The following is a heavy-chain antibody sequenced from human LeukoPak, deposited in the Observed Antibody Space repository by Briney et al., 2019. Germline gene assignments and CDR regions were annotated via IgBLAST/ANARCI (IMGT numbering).Heavy chain of an antibody. CDR1: GFTFSTFD. Sequence: PGGSLRLSCVASGFTFSTFDMSWVRQPPGKGLEWVATISGSGTTTNYADSVKGRFTVSRDIFRNTLYLQMSSLRAEDTAIYYCAKDQSLSDWGQGTLVTVSS. V-gene: IGHV3-23*01. CDR3: AKDQSLSD. J-gene: IGHJ4*02. CDR2: ISGSGTTT. D-gene: IGHD2/OR15-2a*01.